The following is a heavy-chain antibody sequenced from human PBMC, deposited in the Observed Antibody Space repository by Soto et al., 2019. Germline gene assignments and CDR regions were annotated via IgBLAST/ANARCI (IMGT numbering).Heavy chain of an antibody. CDR3: ARVVGALGHWFDP. CDR2: IIPILGIA. J-gene: IGHJ5*02. Sequence: SVKVSCKASGGTFSSYTISWVRQAPGQGLEWMGRIIPILGIANYAQKFQGRVTMTRDTSTSTAYMELRSLRSDDTAVYYCARVVGALGHWFDPWGQGTLVTVSS. D-gene: IGHD2-15*01. V-gene: IGHV1-69*02. CDR1: GGTFSSYT.